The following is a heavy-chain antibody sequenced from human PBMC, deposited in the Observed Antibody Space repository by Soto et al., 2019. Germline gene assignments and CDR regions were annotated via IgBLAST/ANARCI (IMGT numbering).Heavy chain of an antibody. J-gene: IGHJ4*02. V-gene: IGHV4-31*03. D-gene: IGHD2-15*01. CDR2: IYYSGST. Sequence: QVQLQESGPGLVKPSQTLSLTCTVSGGSISSGGYYWSWIRQHPGKGLEGIGYIYYSGSTYYNPSLKSRVTISGDTSKNQFSLKLSSVTAADTAVYYWASQMRLGWRRFDYWGQGTLVTVAS. CDR3: ASQMRLGWRRFDY. CDR1: GGSISSGGYY.